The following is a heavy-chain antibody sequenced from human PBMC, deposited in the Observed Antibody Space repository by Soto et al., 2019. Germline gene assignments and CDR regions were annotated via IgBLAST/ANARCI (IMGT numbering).Heavy chain of an antibody. Sequence: SETLSLTCTVSGGSISSSSYYWGWIRQPPGKGLEWIGSIYYSGSTYYNPSLKSRVTISVDTSKNQFSLKLSSVTAADTAVYYCAREDTTMGIYAFDVWGQGTMVTVSS. D-gene: IGHD5-18*01. V-gene: IGHV4-39*02. CDR3: AREDTTMGIYAFDV. CDR2: IYYSGST. CDR1: GGSISSSSYY. J-gene: IGHJ3*01.